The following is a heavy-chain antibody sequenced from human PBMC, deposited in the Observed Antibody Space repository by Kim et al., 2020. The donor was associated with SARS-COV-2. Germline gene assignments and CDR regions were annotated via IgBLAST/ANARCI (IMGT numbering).Heavy chain of an antibody. D-gene: IGHD3-10*01. V-gene: IGHV3-23*01. CDR3: AIRVSTGARVLLWFGEPKGPFDY. Sequence: GGSLRLSCAASGFTFSSYAMSWVRQAPGKGLEWVSAISGSGGSTYYADSVKGRFTISRDNSKNTLYLQMNSLRAEDTAVYYCAIRVSTGARVLLWFGEPKGPFDYWGQGTLVTVSS. CDR1: GFTFSSYA. CDR2: ISGSGGST. J-gene: IGHJ4*02.